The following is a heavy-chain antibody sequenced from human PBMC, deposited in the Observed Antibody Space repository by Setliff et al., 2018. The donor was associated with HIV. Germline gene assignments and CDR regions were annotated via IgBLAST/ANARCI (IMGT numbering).Heavy chain of an antibody. D-gene: IGHD3-3*01. V-gene: IGHV4-61*02. J-gene: IGHJ4*02. CDR2: IYTSGST. Sequence: PSETLSLTCTVSGGSISSGSYYWSWIRQPAGKGLEWIGRIYTSGSTNYNPSFKSRVTISEDTSKNQLSLKLSSVTAADTAVYYCARATLTIFGVVIPDYWGQGTLVTVSS. CDR1: GGSISSGSYY. CDR3: ARATLTIFGVVIPDY.